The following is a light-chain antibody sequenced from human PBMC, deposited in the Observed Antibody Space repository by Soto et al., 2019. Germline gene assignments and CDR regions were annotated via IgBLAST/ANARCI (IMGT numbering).Light chain of an antibody. CDR3: AAWDDSLNDYV. J-gene: IGLJ1*01. V-gene: IGLV1-44*01. Sequence: QAVVTQPPSASGTPGQRVTLACSGSSSNIGSNTVNWYQQLPGAAPKLLIYSNNQWPSGVPDRFSGSKSGTSASLAISGLQSEDEADYYCAAWDDSLNDYVFGTGTKVTVL. CDR1: SSNIGSNT. CDR2: SNN.